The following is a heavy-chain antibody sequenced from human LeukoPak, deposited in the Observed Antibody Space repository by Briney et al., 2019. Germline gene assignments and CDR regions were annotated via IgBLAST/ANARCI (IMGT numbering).Heavy chain of an antibody. CDR3: ARDLPAIVVVPDADRGMDV. J-gene: IGHJ6*02. CDR2: IIPILGIA. V-gene: IGHV1-69*04. Sequence: GASVKVSCKASGGTFSSYAISWVRQAPGQGLEWMGRIIPILGIANYAQKFQGRVTITADKSTSTAYMELSSLRSEDTAVYYCARDLPAIVVVPDADRGMDVWGQGTTVTVSS. CDR1: GGTFSSYA. D-gene: IGHD2-2*01.